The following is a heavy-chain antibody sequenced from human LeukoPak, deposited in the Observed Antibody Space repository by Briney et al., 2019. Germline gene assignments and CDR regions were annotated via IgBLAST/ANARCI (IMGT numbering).Heavy chain of an antibody. J-gene: IGHJ3*02. Sequence: ASVKVSCKASGYTFTSYYMHWVRQAPGQGLEWTGIINPSGGSTSYAQKFQGRVTMTRDTSTSTVYMELSSLRSEDTAVYYCARASDSSGYTNDAFDIWGQGTMVTVSS. CDR3: ARASDSSGYTNDAFDI. D-gene: IGHD3-22*01. CDR1: GYTFTSYY. CDR2: INPSGGST. V-gene: IGHV1-46*01.